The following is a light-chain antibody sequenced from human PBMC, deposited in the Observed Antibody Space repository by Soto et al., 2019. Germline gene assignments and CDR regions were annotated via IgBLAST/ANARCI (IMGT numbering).Light chain of an antibody. CDR1: QSVLYSSNNKNY. Sequence: DIVMTQSPDSLSVSLGERATINCKSDQSVLYSSNNKNYLAWYQQKPGQPPKLLFYWASTREFGVPDRFSGSGSGTDFTLTISSLQAEDVVVYYCHQYFSTPFTFGPGTKVDIK. CDR3: HQYFSTPFT. J-gene: IGKJ3*01. V-gene: IGKV4-1*01. CDR2: WAS.